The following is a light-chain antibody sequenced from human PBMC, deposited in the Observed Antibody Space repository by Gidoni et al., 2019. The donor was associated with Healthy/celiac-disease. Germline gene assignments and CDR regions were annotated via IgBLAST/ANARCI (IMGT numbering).Light chain of an antibody. Sequence: QSALTQPRSVSGSPGPSVTISCTGTSSDVGGYNYVSWYQQHPGKAPKLMIYDVSKRPSGVPDRFSGSKSGNTASLTISGLQAEDEADYYCCSYAGSYPYVVFGGGTKLTVL. CDR1: SSDVGGYNY. CDR2: DVS. J-gene: IGLJ2*01. V-gene: IGLV2-11*01. CDR3: CSYAGSYPYVV.